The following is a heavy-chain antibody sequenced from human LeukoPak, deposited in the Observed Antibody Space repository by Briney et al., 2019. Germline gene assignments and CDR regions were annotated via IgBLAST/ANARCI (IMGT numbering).Heavy chain of an antibody. J-gene: IGHJ6*03. V-gene: IGHV4-59*04. CDR1: GGSISSYY. CDR2: IYYSGST. CDR3: AKEDITMVRGVKSRYMDV. Sequence: SETLSLTCTVSGGSISSYYWSWIRQPPGKGLEWIGSIYYSGSTYYNPSLKSRVTISVDTSKNQFSLKLSSVTAADTAVYYCAKEDITMVRGVKSRYMDVWGKGTTVTVSS. D-gene: IGHD3-10*01.